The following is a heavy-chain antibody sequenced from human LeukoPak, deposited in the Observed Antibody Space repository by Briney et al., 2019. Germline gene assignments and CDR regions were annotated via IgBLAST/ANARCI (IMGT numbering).Heavy chain of an antibody. CDR3: ARDVTTSIRHWYFDL. D-gene: IGHD4-17*01. CDR2: ISSSGSTI. J-gene: IGHJ2*01. CDR1: GFTFGDYY. V-gene: IGHV3-11*01. Sequence: GGSLRLSCAASGFTFGDYYMSWIRQAPGKGLEWVSYISSSGSTIYYADSVKGRFTISRDNAKNSLYLQMNSLRAEDTAVYYCARDVTTSIRHWYFDLWGRGTLVTVSS.